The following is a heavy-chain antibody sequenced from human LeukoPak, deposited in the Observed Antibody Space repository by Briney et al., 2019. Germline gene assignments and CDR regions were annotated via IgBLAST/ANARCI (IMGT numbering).Heavy chain of an antibody. CDR2: IHYSGST. J-gene: IGHJ4*02. D-gene: IGHD5-12*01. CDR3: ARDSGGYDTFDY. V-gene: IGHV4-59*12. CDR1: GGSISSYY. Sequence: SETLSLTCTVSGGSISSYYWGWIRQPPGKGLEWIGYIHYSGSTYYNPSLKSRVTISVDTSKNQFSLKVNSVTAADTAVFYCARDSGGYDTFDYWGQGILVTVSS.